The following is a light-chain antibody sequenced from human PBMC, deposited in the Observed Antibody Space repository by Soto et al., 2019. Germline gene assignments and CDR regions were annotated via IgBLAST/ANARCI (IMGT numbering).Light chain of an antibody. Sequence: EIVLTQSPATLSLSPGERATLSCRASQSVSSYLARYQQKPGQAPRLLIFGASSRATGIPDRFSGSGSGTDFTLTISRLAREDFALYYCQQYGSSPKTFGQGTKVDIK. V-gene: IGKV3-20*01. CDR1: QSVSSY. CDR3: QQYGSSPKT. J-gene: IGKJ1*01. CDR2: GAS.